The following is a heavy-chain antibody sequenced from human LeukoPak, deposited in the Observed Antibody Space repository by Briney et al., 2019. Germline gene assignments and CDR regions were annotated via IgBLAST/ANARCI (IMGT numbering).Heavy chain of an antibody. V-gene: IGHV3-23*01. J-gene: IGHJ5*02. CDR3: AKDPASLGSGGSCYSA. Sequence: GGSLRLSCAASGFTFSSYAMSWVRQAPGKGLEWVSAISGSGGSTYYADSVKGRFTISRDNSKNTLYLRMNSLRAEDTAVYYCAKDPASLGSGGSCYSAWGQGTLVTVSS. CDR2: ISGSGGST. D-gene: IGHD2-15*01. CDR1: GFTFSSYA.